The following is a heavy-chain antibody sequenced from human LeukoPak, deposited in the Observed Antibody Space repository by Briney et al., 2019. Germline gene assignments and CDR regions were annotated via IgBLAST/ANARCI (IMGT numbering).Heavy chain of an antibody. CDR1: GFTFSDYY. Sequence: PAEPLRLSCAASGFTFSDYYRSWIRQAPGKGLEWVSDINSSGSTIYYADSVKGRFTISRDNAKNSLYLQMNSLRAEDTAVYYCARCPNNPHPLLDYWGRGTLVSVSS. J-gene: IGHJ4*02. V-gene: IGHV3-11*04. CDR3: ARCPNNPHPLLDY. D-gene: IGHD1-14*01. CDR2: INSSGSTI.